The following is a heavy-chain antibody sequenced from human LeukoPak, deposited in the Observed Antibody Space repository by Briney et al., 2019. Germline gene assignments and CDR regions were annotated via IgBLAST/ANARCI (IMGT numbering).Heavy chain of an antibody. CDR2: ISHDGSNK. D-gene: IGHD1-14*01. Sequence: PGGSLRLSCAASGFTFSSYAMHWVRQAPGKGLEWVAVISHDGSNKYYADSVKGRFTISRDNSKNTLYLQMNSLRAEDTAVYYCARGRNKYWGQGTLVTVSS. CDR1: GFTFSSYA. CDR3: ARGRNKY. V-gene: IGHV3-30-3*01. J-gene: IGHJ4*02.